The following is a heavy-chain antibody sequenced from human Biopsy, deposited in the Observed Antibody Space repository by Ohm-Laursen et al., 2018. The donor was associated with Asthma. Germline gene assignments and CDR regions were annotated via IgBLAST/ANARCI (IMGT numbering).Heavy chain of an antibody. V-gene: IGHV3-48*02. J-gene: IGHJ4*02. D-gene: IGHD5-18*01. Sequence: SLRLSCTASGFTFSSYSMNWARQAPGKGLEWVSYISSSSSTIYYADSVKGRFTISRDNAKNSLYLQMNSLRDEDTAVYYCARFKRGYSYGYAGAFDYWGQGTLVTVSS. CDR2: ISSSSSTI. CDR3: ARFKRGYSYGYAGAFDY. CDR1: GFTFSSYS.